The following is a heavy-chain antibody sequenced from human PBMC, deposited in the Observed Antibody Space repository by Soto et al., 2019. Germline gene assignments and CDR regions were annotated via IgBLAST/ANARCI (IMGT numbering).Heavy chain of an antibody. D-gene: IGHD3-3*01. CDR1: GFTFSSYA. V-gene: IGHV3-23*01. CDR2: ISGSGGST. J-gene: IGHJ3*02. Sequence: GGSLRLSCAASGFTFSSYAMSWVRQAPGKGLEWVSAISGSGGSTYYADSVKGRFTISRDNSKNTLYLQMNSLRAEDTAVYYCAKYGPIDDFWSGYPFDAFDIWGQGTMVTVSS. CDR3: AKYGPIDDFWSGYPFDAFDI.